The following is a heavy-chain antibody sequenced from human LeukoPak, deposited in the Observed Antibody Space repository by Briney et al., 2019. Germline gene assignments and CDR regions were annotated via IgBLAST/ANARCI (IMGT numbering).Heavy chain of an antibody. CDR2: ISSSGSTI. CDR1: GFPFSDYY. CDR3: ARDPDIVVVPA. J-gene: IGHJ5*02. Sequence: GSLKLSCAASGFPFSDYYLSWIRQAPGEGLEWVSYISSSGSTIYYADSVKGRFTISRDNAKNSLYLQMNSLRAEGTAVYYCARDPDIVVVPAWGQGTLVTVSS. V-gene: IGHV3-11*01. D-gene: IGHD2-2*01.